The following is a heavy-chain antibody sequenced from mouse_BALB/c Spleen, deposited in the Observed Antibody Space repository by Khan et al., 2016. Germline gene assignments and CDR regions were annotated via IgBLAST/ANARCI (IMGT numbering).Heavy chain of an antibody. CDR3: AIRVFRLLRVWYFDV. J-gene: IGHJ1*01. CDR2: ISYSGST. D-gene: IGHD2-3*01. V-gene: IGHV3-2*02. Sequence: EVQLQESGPGLVKPSQSLSLTCTVTGYSITSDYAWNWIRQFPGNKLEWMGYISYSGSTSYNPSLKSRISITRDTSKNQFFLQLNSVTTEDTAPYYCAIRVFRLLRVWYFDVWGAGTTVTVSS. CDR1: GYSITSDYA.